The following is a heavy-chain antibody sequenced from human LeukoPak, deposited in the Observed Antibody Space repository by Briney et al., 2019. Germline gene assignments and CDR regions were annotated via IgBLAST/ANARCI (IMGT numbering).Heavy chain of an antibody. CDR2: IYTSGST. CDR1: GGSISSGSYY. Sequence: PSQTLSLTCTVSGGSISSGSYYWSWIRQPAGKGLEWIGRIYTSGSTNYNPSLKSRVTISVDTSKNQFSLKLSSVTAADTAVYYCARLIAVAGTKHFDYWGQGTLVTVSS. V-gene: IGHV4-61*02. D-gene: IGHD6-19*01. CDR3: ARLIAVAGTKHFDY. J-gene: IGHJ4*02.